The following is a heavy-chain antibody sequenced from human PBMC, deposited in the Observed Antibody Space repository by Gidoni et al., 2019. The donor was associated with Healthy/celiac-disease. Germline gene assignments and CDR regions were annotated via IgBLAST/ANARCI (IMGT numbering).Heavy chain of an antibody. CDR3: ARDITGRGYYYYYMDV. D-gene: IGHD3-10*01. CDR2: ISSSSSYI. J-gene: IGHJ6*03. V-gene: IGHV3-21*01. Sequence: EVQLVESGGGLVKPGGSLRLSCAASGFTFSSYSMNWVRQAPGKGLGWVSSISSSSSYIYYADSVKGRFTISRDNAKNSLYLQMNSLRAEDTAVYYCARDITGRGYYYYYMDVWGKGTTVTVSS. CDR1: GFTFSSYS.